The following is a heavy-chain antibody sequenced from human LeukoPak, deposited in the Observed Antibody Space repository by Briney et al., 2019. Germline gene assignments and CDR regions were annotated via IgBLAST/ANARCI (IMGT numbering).Heavy chain of an antibody. CDR1: GFTFSTYG. J-gene: IGHJ4*02. Sequence: GGSLRLSCAASGFTFSTYGMHWVRQAPGKGLEWVAVIWNDGSNKYYADSVKGRFTTSRDNSKNTLYLQMNSLRAEDTGVYYCARASGVFDYWGQGTLVTVSS. D-gene: IGHD1-14*01. CDR3: ARASGVFDY. CDR2: IWNDGSNK. V-gene: IGHV3-33*01.